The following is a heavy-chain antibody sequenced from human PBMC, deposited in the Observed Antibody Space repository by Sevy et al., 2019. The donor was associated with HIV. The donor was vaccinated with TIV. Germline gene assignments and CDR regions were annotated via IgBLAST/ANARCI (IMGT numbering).Heavy chain of an antibody. D-gene: IGHD2-15*01. Sequence: GGSLRLSCAASGFTFSSYAMSWVRQAPGKGLEWVSSISGSGRFTYYADFVEGRFIISRDNSKNTLSVQMNGLRAEDTAVYYCAKGFCSGATCPRDYYYYGMDVWGQGTTVTVSS. CDR2: ISGSGRFT. V-gene: IGHV3-23*01. J-gene: IGHJ6*02. CDR1: GFTFSSYA. CDR3: AKGFCSGATCPRDYYYYGMDV.